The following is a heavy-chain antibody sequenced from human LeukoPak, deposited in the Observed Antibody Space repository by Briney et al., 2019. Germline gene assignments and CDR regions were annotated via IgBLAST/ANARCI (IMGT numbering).Heavy chain of an antibody. Sequence: SETLSLTCSVSGGSISSDYWSWIRQSPGKGLEWIAYINVDGRTNHNPSLKSRVTMSLDTSKNQISMNLTSVTAADTAVYYCTRDRFGGGWFDPWGQGILVTVSS. D-gene: IGHD3-10*01. CDR3: TRDRFGGGWFDP. J-gene: IGHJ5*02. CDR2: INVDGRT. CDR1: GGSISSDY. V-gene: IGHV4-59*08.